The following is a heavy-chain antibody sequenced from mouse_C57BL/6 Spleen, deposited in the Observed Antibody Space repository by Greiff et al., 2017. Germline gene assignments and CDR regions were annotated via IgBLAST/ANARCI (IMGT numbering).Heavy chain of an antibody. V-gene: IGHV1-55*01. J-gene: IGHJ4*01. Sequence: QVQLQQPGAELVKPGASVKMSCKASGYTFTSSWITWVKQRPGQGLEWIGDIYPGSGSTNYNEKFKSKATLTVDTSSSTAYMQLSSLTSDDSAVYYCARVTTVVAYYAMDYWGQGTSVTVSS. D-gene: IGHD1-1*01. CDR1: GYTFTSSW. CDR3: ARVTTVVAYYAMDY. CDR2: IYPGSGST.